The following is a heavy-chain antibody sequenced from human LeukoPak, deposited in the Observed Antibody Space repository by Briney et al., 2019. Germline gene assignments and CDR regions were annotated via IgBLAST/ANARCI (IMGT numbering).Heavy chain of an antibody. J-gene: IGHJ3*02. CDR3: ARHRIPAADDAFDI. CDR2: IYYSGNT. V-gene: IGHV4-39*01. Sequence: PSETLSLTCTVSGGSISSSSYYWGWIRQPPGKGLEWIGSIYYSGNTYYSPSLKSRVTISVDTSKNQFSLKLNSVTAADTAVYYCARHRIPAADDAFDIWGQGTMVTVSS. CDR1: GGSISSSSYY. D-gene: IGHD6-13*01.